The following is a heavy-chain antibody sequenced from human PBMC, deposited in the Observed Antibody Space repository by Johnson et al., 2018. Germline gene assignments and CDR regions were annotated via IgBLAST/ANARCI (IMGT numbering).Heavy chain of an antibody. CDR1: GFTFSSYA. V-gene: IGHV3-23*04. J-gene: IGHJ3*02. Sequence: VQLVQSGGGVVQXGRSXRLXCAASGFTFSSYAMSWVRQAPGKGLEWVSAISGSGGSTYYADSVTGRFTISRDNSKNTLYLQMNSLRAEDTAVYYRAKDLGEWDDAVDIWGQGTMVTVSS. CDR2: ISGSGGST. D-gene: IGHD1-26*01. CDR3: AKDLGEWDDAVDI.